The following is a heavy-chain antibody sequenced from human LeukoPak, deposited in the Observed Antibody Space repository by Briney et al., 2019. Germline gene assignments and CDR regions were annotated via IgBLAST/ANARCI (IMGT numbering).Heavy chain of an antibody. CDR1: GYSFTSYW. J-gene: IGHJ6*02. D-gene: IGHD3-22*01. CDR2: IYPGDSDT. V-gene: IGHV5-51*01. CDR3: ARQSTGHVTRGVVPLYYGMDV. Sequence: GAALQIFCKGSGYSFTSYWIGWVRQLPGKGLEWMGIIYPGDSDTRYSPSFQGQVTISADKSISTAYLQWSSLKASDTAMYYCARQSTGHVTRGVVPLYYGMDVWGQGTTVTVSS.